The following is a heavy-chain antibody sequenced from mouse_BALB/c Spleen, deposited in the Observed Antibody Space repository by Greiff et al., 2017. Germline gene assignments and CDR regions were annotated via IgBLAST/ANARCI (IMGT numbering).Heavy chain of an antibody. CDR2: IDPANGNT. Sequence: EVKLQESGAELVKPGASVKLSCTASGFNIKDTYMHWVKQRPEQGLEWIGRIDPANGNTKYDPKFQGKATITADTSPNTAYLQLSSLTSEDTAVYYCARLDYGYYFDYWGQGTTRTVSS. CDR3: ARLDYGYYFDY. D-gene: IGHD1-2*01. V-gene: IGHV14-3*02. J-gene: IGHJ2*01. CDR1: GFNIKDTY.